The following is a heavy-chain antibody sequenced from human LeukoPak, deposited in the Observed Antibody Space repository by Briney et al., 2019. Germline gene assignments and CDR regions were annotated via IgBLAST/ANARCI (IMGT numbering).Heavy chain of an antibody. CDR2: INSYSGNT. D-gene: IGHD6-6*01. V-gene: IGHV1-18*01. Sequence: ASVKVSCMASGCPFPSYDISWVRQAPGQGLEWMGRINSYSGNTKYVQNLQGRVTMTTDTSTSTTYMELRSLRSDDTAVYYCARDIAARFDSWGQGTLVTVSS. CDR3: ARDIAARFDS. CDR1: GCPFPSYD. J-gene: IGHJ4*02.